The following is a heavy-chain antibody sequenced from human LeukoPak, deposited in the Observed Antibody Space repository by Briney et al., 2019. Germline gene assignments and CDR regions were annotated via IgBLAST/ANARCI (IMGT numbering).Heavy chain of an antibody. CDR3: AKDRDTTSARAGSAFDY. J-gene: IGHJ4*02. CDR2: IYENGGTT. Sequence: GGSLRLSCVGSGFTFRSHAMSWVRQAPEKGLEFVSGIYENGGTTYYADSVKGRFSISRDNSKNTLYLQMDSLRGEDTAVYYCAKDRDTTSARAGSAFDYWGQGTLVTVSS. V-gene: IGHV3-23*01. CDR1: GFTFRSHA. D-gene: IGHD6-19*01.